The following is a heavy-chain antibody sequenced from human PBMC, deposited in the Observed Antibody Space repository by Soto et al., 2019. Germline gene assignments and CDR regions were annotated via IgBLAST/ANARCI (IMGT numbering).Heavy chain of an antibody. Sequence: VGSLRLSCAASGFTFSDYYMSWIRQAPGKGPEWVSYISSSGSTIYYADSVKGRFTISRDNAKNSLYLQMNNLRAEDTAVYYCARERGIWSGYGRNNWFDPWGQGTLVTVSS. J-gene: IGHJ5*02. CDR3: ARERGIWSGYGRNNWFDP. D-gene: IGHD3-3*01. V-gene: IGHV3-11*04. CDR1: GFTFSDYY. CDR2: ISSSGSTI.